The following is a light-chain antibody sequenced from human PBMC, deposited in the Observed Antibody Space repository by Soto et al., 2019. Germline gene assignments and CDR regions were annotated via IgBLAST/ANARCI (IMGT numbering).Light chain of an antibody. V-gene: IGKV3-15*01. J-gene: IGKJ4*01. CDR1: QSVGRN. CDR3: QQYNHWPPLT. CDR2: GAS. Sequence: EIVMTQSPATLSVSPGERATLSCRASQSVGRNLAWYQQKPRQAPRLLIYGASTRATGIPARFSGSGSGTEFTLTNSSLQSEDFAIYSCQQYNHWPPLTFGGGTKVEIK.